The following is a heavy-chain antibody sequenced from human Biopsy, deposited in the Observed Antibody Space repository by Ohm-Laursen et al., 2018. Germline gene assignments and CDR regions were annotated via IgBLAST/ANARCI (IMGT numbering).Heavy chain of an antibody. V-gene: IGHV3-21*06. Sequence: LSLTCAASGVTLSGYGMNWVRQAPGKGLEWVSSINASSSYIYYADSVKGRFTVSRDNTKNTLYLQMNSLRAADTAIYFCATELLPPGVGGPWLDSWGQGTPVTVSS. D-gene: IGHD3-10*01. CDR1: GVTLSGYG. CDR2: INASSSYI. J-gene: IGHJ5*01. CDR3: ATELLPPGVGGPWLDS.